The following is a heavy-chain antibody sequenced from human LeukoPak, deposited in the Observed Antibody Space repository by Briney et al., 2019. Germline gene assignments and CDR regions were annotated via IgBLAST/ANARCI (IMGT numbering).Heavy chain of an antibody. J-gene: IGHJ4*02. D-gene: IGHD1-26*01. Sequence: GGTLRLSCAASGFTFSSYGMSWVRQAPGKGLEWVLAISGSGGSTYYADSVKGRFTISRDNSKNTLYLQMNSLRAEDTAVYYCAKDQSLLMFDYWGQGTLVTVSS. CDR2: ISGSGGST. CDR3: AKDQSLLMFDY. CDR1: GFTFSSYG. V-gene: IGHV3-23*01.